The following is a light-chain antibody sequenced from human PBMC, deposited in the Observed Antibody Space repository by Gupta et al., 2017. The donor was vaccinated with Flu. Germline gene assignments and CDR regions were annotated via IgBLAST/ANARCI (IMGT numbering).Light chain of an antibody. V-gene: IGKV3-20*01. CDR3: QQYGSSRT. CDR2: DAS. J-gene: IGKJ1*01. CDR1: QNVNNNY. Sequence: EIVLTQSPGTLSLSPRESATLSCRASQNVNNNYLAWYQQKPGQTPSRLIYDASRRATGIPDRFSGSGSGTDFTLSISRLEPEDFAVYYCQQYGSSRTFGQGTKVEIK.